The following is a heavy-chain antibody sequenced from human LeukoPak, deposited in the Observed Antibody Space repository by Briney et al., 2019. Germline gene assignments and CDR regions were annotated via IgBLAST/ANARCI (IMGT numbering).Heavy chain of an antibody. CDR1: GYTFTSYG. CDR2: ISVYKGNT. CDR3: GRSMDSSTSRLIEY. D-gene: IGHD6-6*01. Sequence: ASVKVSCKASGYTFTSYGISWVGQAPGQGLEGMGWISVYKGNTIYAQKLQGRVTMTTDTSTSTVYMELRSLRSGDTAVYYCGRSMDSSTSRLIEYWGQGTLVTVSS. J-gene: IGHJ4*02. V-gene: IGHV1-18*01.